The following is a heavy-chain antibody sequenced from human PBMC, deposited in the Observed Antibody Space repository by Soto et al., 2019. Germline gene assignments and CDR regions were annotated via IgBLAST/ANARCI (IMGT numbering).Heavy chain of an antibody. D-gene: IGHD4-17*01. CDR3: VRNYGGNSQFFDL. J-gene: IGHJ2*01. CDR2: FFHTGTA. V-gene: IGHV4-59*11. Sequence: QVQLQESGPGLVKPSETLSLNCSVSGDAISRHYWSWIRQSPGEGLEWLGYFFHTGTALYNPSLRSRLTMSVDTSKNQFSLKLTSVIPADTAVYFCVRNYGGNSQFFDLWGRGTLVTVSS. CDR1: GDAISRHY.